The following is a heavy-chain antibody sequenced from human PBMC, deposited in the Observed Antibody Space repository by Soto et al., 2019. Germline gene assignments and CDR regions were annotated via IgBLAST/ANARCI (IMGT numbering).Heavy chain of an antibody. Sequence: EVQLLESGGGLVQPGGSLRLSCAASGFTFSSYAMSWVRQAPGRGLEWVSGISGGGGSTYYADSVKGRFTISRDNSKNTLYLQMNSLRAEDTAVYYCAKPRSGHSNLYYYGMDVWGQGTTVTVSS. D-gene: IGHD3-10*01. J-gene: IGHJ6*02. CDR2: ISGGGGST. CDR1: GFTFSSYA. CDR3: AKPRSGHSNLYYYGMDV. V-gene: IGHV3-23*01.